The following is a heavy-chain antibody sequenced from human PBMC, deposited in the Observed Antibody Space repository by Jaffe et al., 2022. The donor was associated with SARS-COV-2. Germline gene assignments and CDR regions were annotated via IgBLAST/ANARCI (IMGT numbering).Heavy chain of an antibody. D-gene: IGHD2-8*01. CDR3: ARDYCTNGSCYPGV. Sequence: QVQLVQSGAEVKKPGASVKVSCKASGYTFTTYGIGWVRQAPGQGLEWMGWISAYNGNTNYAQKLQGRVTMTTDTSTSTAYMELRSLRSDDTAVYYCARDYCTNGSCYPGVWGEGTTVTVSS. CDR1: GYTFTTYG. J-gene: IGHJ6*02. V-gene: IGHV1-18*01. CDR2: ISAYNGNT.